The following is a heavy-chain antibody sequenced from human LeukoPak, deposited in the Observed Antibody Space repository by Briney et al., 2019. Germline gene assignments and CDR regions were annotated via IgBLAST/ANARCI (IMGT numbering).Heavy chain of an antibody. D-gene: IGHD3-3*01. J-gene: IGHJ4*02. CDR2: IIPIFGTA. CDR3: ARDGAPLTIFGVVIRGGDFDY. CDR1: GGTFSSYA. V-gene: IGHV1-69*13. Sequence: SVKVSCKASGGTFSSYAISWVRQAPGQGLEWMGGIIPIFGTANYAQKFQGRVTITADESTSTAYMELSSLRSEDTAVYYCARDGAPLTIFGVVIRGGDFDYWGQGTLVTVSS.